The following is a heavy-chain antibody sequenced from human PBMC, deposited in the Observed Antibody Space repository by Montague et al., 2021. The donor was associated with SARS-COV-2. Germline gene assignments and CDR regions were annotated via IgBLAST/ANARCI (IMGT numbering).Heavy chain of an antibody. CDR2: LYSVGST. V-gene: IGHV4-59*01. CDR3: ARESMTADAIDI. D-gene: IGHD2-21*01. J-gene: IGHJ3*02. CDR1: GASISSYD. Sequence: SETLSLTYTVSGASISSYDWGWIRQSPGKGLEWIGYLYSVGSTNYNPSLKSRATISSDTSKNQFSLKVRSVTAADTAVYYCARESMTADAIDIWGQGTMVTVSS.